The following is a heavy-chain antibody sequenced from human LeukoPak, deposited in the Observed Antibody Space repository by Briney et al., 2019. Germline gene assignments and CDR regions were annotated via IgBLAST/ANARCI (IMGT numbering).Heavy chain of an antibody. D-gene: IGHD2-2*01. Sequence: SQTLSLTCTVSSGSISSDDYYWSWIRQPPGKGLEWIGYINYSGSTFHHNPSLKSRITISVDTSKNQFSLRLNSVTAADTAVYYCASTNCSSASCYGANWFDPWGQGTLVTVSS. J-gene: IGHJ5*02. V-gene: IGHV4-30-4*08. CDR1: SGSISSDDYY. CDR3: ASTNCSSASCYGANWFDP. CDR2: INYSGST.